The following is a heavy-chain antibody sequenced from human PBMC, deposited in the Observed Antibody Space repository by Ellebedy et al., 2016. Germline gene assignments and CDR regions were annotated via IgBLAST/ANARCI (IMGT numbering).Heavy chain of an antibody. CDR2: FDPGDGET. CDR3: VLWFGELLSLDY. CDR1: GYTLTELS. D-gene: IGHD3-10*01. Sequence: ASVKVSXXVSGYTLTELSIHWVRQAPGKGLEWMGGFDPGDGETSYAQKFQSRVTMTEDTSLDTAYMELSSLKSEDTAVYYCVLWFGELLSLDYWGQGTLVTVSS. J-gene: IGHJ4*02. V-gene: IGHV1-24*01.